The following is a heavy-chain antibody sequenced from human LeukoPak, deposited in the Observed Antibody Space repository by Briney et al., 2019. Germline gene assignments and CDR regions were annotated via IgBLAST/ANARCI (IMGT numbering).Heavy chain of an antibody. D-gene: IGHD1-26*01. J-gene: IGHJ4*02. CDR2: IYYSGST. V-gene: IGHV4-39*01. CDR3: QSINSGSYSLYFDY. Sequence: GSLRLSCAVSGFTFSTSAIHWVRQAPGKGLEWIGSIYYSGSTYYNPSLKSRVTISVDTSKNQFSLKLSSVTAADTAVYYCQSINSGSYSLYFDYWGQGTLVTVSS. CDR1: GFTFSTSAIH.